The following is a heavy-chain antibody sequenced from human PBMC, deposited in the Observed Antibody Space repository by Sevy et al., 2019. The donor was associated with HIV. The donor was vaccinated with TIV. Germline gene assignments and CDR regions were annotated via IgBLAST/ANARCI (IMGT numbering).Heavy chain of an antibody. D-gene: IGHD7-27*01. CDR3: ARRSPLTGDDFDI. J-gene: IGHJ3*02. CDR2: IYPGDSDT. CDR1: GYSFTSYW. Sequence: GESLKISCKGSGYSFTSYWIGWVRQMPGKGLEWRGIIYPGDSDTRYSPSFQGQVTISADKSISTAYLQWSVLKASDTAMYYCARRSPLTGDDFDIWGQGTMVTVSS. V-gene: IGHV5-51*01.